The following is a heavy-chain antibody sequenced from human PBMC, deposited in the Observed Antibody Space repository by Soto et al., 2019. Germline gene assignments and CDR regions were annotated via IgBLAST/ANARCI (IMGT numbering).Heavy chain of an antibody. CDR2: IFYTGDT. D-gene: IGHD3-16*01. Sequence: PSETLSLTCSVSTYSISSGFFWGWIRQPPGKGLEWIGSIFYTGDTYYNPSLKSRITMSVDTSRNQFSLKLTSLTAADTAVYYCARDTNSLGPWGQGILVTVSS. J-gene: IGHJ5*02. CDR3: ARDTNSLGP. CDR1: TYSISSGFF. V-gene: IGHV4-38-2*02.